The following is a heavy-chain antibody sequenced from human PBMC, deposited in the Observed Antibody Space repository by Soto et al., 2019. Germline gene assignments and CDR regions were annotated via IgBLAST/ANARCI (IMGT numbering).Heavy chain of an antibody. V-gene: IGHV5-51*03. D-gene: IGHD1-26*01. CDR2: IYPCDSDT. CDR1: GYSFTSYW. J-gene: IGHJ4*02. CDR3: ARGRGSYWADFDY. Sequence: EVQLVQSGAEVKKPGESLKISCKGSGYSFTSYWIGWVRQMPGKGLEWMGIIYPCDSDTRYSPSFQGQVTISADKSPSPAYRRWSSLKASDTAMYYCARGRGSYWADFDYWGQGTLVTVSS.